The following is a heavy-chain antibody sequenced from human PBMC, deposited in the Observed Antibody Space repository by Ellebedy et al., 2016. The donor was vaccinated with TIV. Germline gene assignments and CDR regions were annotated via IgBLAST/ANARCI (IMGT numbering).Heavy chain of an antibody. J-gene: IGHJ4*02. CDR1: GGTXXPYA. CDR3: ERGYYYDSSGYFDY. Sequence: AASVKVSCKASGGTXXPYAISWVRPXPGQGLDWMGGIIPIFGTANYAQKFQGRVTITADESTSTAYMELSSLRSEDTAVYYCERGYYYDSSGYFDYWGQGTLVTVSS. CDR2: IIPIFGTA. D-gene: IGHD3-22*01. V-gene: IGHV1-69*13.